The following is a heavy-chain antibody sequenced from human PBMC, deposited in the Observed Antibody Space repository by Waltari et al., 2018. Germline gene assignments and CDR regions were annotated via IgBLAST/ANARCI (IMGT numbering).Heavy chain of an antibody. CDR3: ARESIAVAGTACFDY. V-gene: IGHV3-7*01. J-gene: IGHJ4*02. CDR1: GFTFSSSW. CDR2: IKQDGSEK. D-gene: IGHD6-19*01. Sequence: EVQLVESGGGLVQPGGSLRLSCAASGFTFSSSWMSWVRQAPGKGLEWVANIKQDGSEKYYVDSVKGRFTISRDNSKNTLYLQMNSLRAEDTAVYYCARESIAVAGTACFDYWGQGTLVIVSS.